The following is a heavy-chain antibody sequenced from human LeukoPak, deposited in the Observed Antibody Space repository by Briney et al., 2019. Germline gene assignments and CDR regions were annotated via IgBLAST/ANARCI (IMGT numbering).Heavy chain of an antibody. Sequence: ASVKVSCKASGYTFTTHYMHWVRQAPGQGLEWMGVISPSGGSTSYPQKFQGRVTMTRDTSTSTVYMELSSLRSEDTAVYYCARNLDYYDSSGLEYWGQGTLVTVSA. CDR1: GYTFTTHY. CDR2: ISPSGGST. D-gene: IGHD3-22*01. CDR3: ARNLDYYDSSGLEY. V-gene: IGHV1-46*01. J-gene: IGHJ4*02.